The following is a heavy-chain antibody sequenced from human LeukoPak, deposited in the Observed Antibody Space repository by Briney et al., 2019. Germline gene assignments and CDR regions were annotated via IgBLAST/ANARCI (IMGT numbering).Heavy chain of an antibody. V-gene: IGHV1-2*02. CDR1: GYTFTSYD. CDR3: ARRRAAAGPRVQKYYYYMDV. CDR2: INPNSGDT. J-gene: IGHJ6*03. D-gene: IGHD6-13*01. Sequence: GASVKVSCKASGYTFTSYDINWVRQAPGQGLEWMGWINPNSGDTIYAKKFQARVTLTRDTSISTAYMEPSSLRSEDTAVYYCARRRAAAGPRVQKYYYYMDVWGKGTTVTISS.